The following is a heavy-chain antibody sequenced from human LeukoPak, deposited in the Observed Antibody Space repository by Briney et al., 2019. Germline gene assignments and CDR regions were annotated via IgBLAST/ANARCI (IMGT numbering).Heavy chain of an antibody. CDR3: AGDHYKNFDY. V-gene: IGHV3-21*01. Sequence: GGSLRLSCAASGFTFSSYTMNWVRQAPGKGLEWVSSISSSSSYIFYADSVKGRFTISRDNAKNSLYLQMNSLGAEDTAVYYCAGDHYKNFDYWGQGTLVTVSS. D-gene: IGHD4-11*01. J-gene: IGHJ4*02. CDR1: GFTFSSYT. CDR2: ISSSSSYI.